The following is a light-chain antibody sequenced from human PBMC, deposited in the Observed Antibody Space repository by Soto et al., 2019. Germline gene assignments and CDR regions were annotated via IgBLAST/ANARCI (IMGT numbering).Light chain of an antibody. CDR2: EVT. Sequence: QSVLTQPASVSGSPGQSITISCTGTSSDVGGYKYVCWYQQHPGKAPKLMIYEVTNRPSGVSNSFSGSKSGNTASLTISALQDEDEADYYCSSYTSNSSLFVFGGGTKLTVL. J-gene: IGLJ3*02. CDR3: SSYTSNSSLFV. V-gene: IGLV2-14*01. CDR1: SSDVGGYKY.